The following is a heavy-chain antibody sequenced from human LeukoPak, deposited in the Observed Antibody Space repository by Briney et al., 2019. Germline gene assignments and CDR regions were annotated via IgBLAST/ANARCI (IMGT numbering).Heavy chain of an antibody. CDR3: ARTPIKTVKIRHYYYYMDV. D-gene: IGHD5-24*01. CDR1: GFTFSSYS. CDR2: ISSSSSYI. Sequence: GGSLRLSCAASGFTFSSYSMNWVRQAPGKGLEWVSSISSSSSYIYYADSVKGRFTISRDNAKNSLYLQMNSLRAEDTAVYYCARTPIKTVKIRHYYYYMDVWGKGTTVTVSS. J-gene: IGHJ6*03. V-gene: IGHV3-21*01.